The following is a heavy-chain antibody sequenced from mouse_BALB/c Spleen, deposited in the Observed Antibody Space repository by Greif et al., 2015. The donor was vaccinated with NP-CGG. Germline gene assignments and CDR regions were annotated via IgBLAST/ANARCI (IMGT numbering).Heavy chain of an antibody. V-gene: IGHV1-7*01. CDR1: GYTFTSYW. CDR3: ARYYYAMDY. Sequence: VKVVESGAELAEPGASVKMSCKASGYTFTSYWMHWVKQRPGQGLEWIGYINPSTGYTEYNQKFKDKATLTADKSSSTAYMQLSSLTSEDSAVYYCARYYYAMDYWGQGTSVTVSS. CDR2: INPSTGYT. J-gene: IGHJ4*01.